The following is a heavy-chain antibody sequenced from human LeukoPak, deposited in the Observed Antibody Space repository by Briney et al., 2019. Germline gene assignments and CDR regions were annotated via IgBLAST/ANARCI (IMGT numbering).Heavy chain of an antibody. CDR3: ASGATYSSGWYSSMVY. CDR2: IIPILGIA. D-gene: IGHD6-19*01. CDR1: GGTFSSYA. V-gene: IGHV1-69*04. Sequence: ASVTVSCKASGGTFSSYAISWVRQAPGQGLEWMGRIIPILGIANYAQKFQGRVTITADKSTSTAYTELSSLRSEDTAVYYCASGATYSSGWYSSMVYWGQGTLVTVSS. J-gene: IGHJ4*02.